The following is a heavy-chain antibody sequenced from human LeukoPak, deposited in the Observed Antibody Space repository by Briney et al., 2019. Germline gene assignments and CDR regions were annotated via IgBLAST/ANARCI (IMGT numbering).Heavy chain of an antibody. CDR1: GGSISSFTYY. J-gene: IGHJ3*02. D-gene: IGHD2-2*01. CDR2: VYYSGST. CDR3: GTAAAPTACDI. V-gene: IGHV4-39*01. Sequence: PSETLSLTCTVSGGSISSFTYYWGWIRQPPGKGLEWIGSVYYSGSTYYNPSLKSRVTISVDTPKSHFSLKLTSVTAADTAVYYCGTAAAPTACDIWGQGTMVTVSS.